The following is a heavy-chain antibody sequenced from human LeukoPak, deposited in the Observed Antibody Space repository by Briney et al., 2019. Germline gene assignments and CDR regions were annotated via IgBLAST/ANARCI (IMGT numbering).Heavy chain of an antibody. V-gene: IGHV3-23*01. CDR1: GFTFSSYA. CDR3: AKDRDYGDPYSVGDRYFDL. J-gene: IGHJ2*01. CDR2: ISGSGGST. Sequence: GGSLRLSCAASGFTFSSYAMSWVRQAPGKGLEWVSAISGSGGSTYYADSVKGRFTISRDNSKNTLYLQLNSLRAEDTAVYYCAKDRDYGDPYSVGDRYFDLWGRGTLVTVSS. D-gene: IGHD4-17*01.